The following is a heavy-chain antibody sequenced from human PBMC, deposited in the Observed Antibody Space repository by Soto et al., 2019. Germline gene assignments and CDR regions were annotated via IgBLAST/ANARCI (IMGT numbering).Heavy chain of an antibody. CDR2: ISYDGNSK. J-gene: IGHJ6*02. CDR1: GFSFSNYG. CDR3: AGVVAATAYYYYGMDV. Sequence: PGGSLRLSCAASGFSFSNYGMHWVRQAPGKGLEWVGVISYDGNSKYYSDSVKGRFSISRDTSKNTLLLQMNDLRPEDTAVYYCAGVVAATAYYYYGMDVWGQGTTVTVSS. D-gene: IGHD2-15*01. V-gene: IGHV3-30*03.